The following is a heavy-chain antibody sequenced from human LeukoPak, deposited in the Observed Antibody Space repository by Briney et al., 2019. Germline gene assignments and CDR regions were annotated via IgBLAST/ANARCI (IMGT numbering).Heavy chain of an antibody. CDR1: GYTFIGYY. CDR3: ARDDTVTTAPYYYYGMDV. CDR2: INPNSGGT. V-gene: IGHV1-2*02. J-gene: IGHJ6*02. Sequence: ASVTVSYMASGYTFIGYYMHWLRPAPGQGLAWMGWINPNSGGTNYAQKFQGRVTMTRDTSISTAYMELSRLRSDDTAVYYCARDDTVTTAPYYYYGMDVWGQGTTVTVSS. D-gene: IGHD4-17*01.